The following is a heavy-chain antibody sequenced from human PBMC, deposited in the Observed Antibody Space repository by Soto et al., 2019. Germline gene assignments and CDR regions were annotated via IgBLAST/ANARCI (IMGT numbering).Heavy chain of an antibody. Sequence: VASVKVSCKASGFTFTSSAMQWLRQARGQRLEWIGRIVVGSGNTNYAQKFQERVTITRDMSTSTAYMELSSLSSEDTAVYYCAAPRPNRYYYYYMDVWGKGTTVTVSS. V-gene: IGHV1-58*02. CDR1: GFTFTSSA. J-gene: IGHJ6*03. CDR2: IVVGSGNT. CDR3: AAPRPNRYYYYYMDV.